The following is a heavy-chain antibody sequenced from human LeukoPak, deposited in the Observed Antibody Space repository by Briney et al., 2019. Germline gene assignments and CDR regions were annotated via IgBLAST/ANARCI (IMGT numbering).Heavy chain of an antibody. CDR3: TRYNRNYALFDY. J-gene: IGHJ4*02. V-gene: IGHV3-49*04. CDR2: IRSKAYGGTT. D-gene: IGHD1-7*01. Sequence: TGGSLRLSCTASGFTFGDYAMSWVRQAPGKGLEWVGFIRSKAYGGTTEYAASVKGRFTISRDDSKSIAYLQMNSLKTEDTAVYYCTRYNRNYALFDYWGQGTLVTVSS. CDR1: GFTFGDYA.